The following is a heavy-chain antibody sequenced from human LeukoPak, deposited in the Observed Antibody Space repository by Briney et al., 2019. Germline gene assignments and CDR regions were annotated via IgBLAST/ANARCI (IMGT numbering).Heavy chain of an antibody. CDR2: INPNSGGT. Sequence: ASVKVSCKASVYTFTGYYMHSVRQAPGQGLEWMGWINPNSGGTNYAQKFQGRVTMTRDTSISTAYLELSRLRSDDTAVYYCARTYYYDSSGYYSDFGYWGQGTLVTVSS. J-gene: IGHJ4*02. CDR1: VYTFTGYY. D-gene: IGHD3-22*01. V-gene: IGHV1-2*02. CDR3: ARTYYYDSSGYYSDFGY.